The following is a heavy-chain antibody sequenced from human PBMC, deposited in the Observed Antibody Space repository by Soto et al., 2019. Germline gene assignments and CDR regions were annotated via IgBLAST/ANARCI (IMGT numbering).Heavy chain of an antibody. Sequence: QVQLVESGGGVVQPGGSLRLSCAASGFSISRSAMHLVRQAPGKGMEWVADIAYDGSNKWYGDSAKGRFTTSRDNSKNTQYQQTNSLSGEDTAVYYCARDLQAGADYVNWFATWCQETLVTVSS. J-gene: IGHJ5*02. CDR3: ARDLQAGADYVNWFAT. CDR1: GFSISRSA. CDR2: IAYDGSNK. V-gene: IGHV3-30-3*01. D-gene: IGHD3-16*01.